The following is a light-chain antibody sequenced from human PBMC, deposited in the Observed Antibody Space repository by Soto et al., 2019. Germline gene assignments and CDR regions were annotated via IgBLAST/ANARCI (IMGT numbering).Light chain of an antibody. CDR1: QSVSSSY. V-gene: IGKV3-15*01. Sequence: EIVWTQSPGTLSLSPGERATLSCRASQSVSSSYLAWYQQKPGQAPRLLIYGASTRATGFPTRFSGSRSGAEFTLTINSLQSEDFAVYYCQPYNNWPLTFGGGTKVDIK. CDR2: GAS. CDR3: QPYNNWPLT. J-gene: IGKJ4*01.